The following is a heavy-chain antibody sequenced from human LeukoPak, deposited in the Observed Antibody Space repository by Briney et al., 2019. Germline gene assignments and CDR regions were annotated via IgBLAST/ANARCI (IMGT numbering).Heavy chain of an antibody. D-gene: IGHD1-20*01. V-gene: IGHV3-23*01. CDR2: VTISGGTT. CDR1: GFTFSNYA. CDR3: AKELRSISATTGFDY. Sequence: PGGSLRLSCAASGFTFSNYAMSWVRQAPGKGLEWVSAVTISGGTTYYVDSVRGRFTISRDNSKNTVYLQMNSLRAEDTAVYYCAKELRSISATTGFDYWGQGTLVTVSS. J-gene: IGHJ4*02.